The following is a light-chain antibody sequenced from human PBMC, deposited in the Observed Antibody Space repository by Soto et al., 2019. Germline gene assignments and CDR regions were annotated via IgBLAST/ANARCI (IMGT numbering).Light chain of an antibody. CDR1: QTIDNS. CDR2: DTS. J-gene: IGKJ5*01. CDR3: QQRTGWSIT. V-gene: IGKV3-11*01. Sequence: EIVLTQSPVTLSLSPGETATLSCRASQTIDNSLAWYQQKPGRAPRLLIYDTSNRATGIPARFSGSGSGTDFTLTISSLEPEDFAVYCCQQRTGWSITFGLGTRLEIK.